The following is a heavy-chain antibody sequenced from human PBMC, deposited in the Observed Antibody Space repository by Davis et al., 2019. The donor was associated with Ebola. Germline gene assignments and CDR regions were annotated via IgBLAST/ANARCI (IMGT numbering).Heavy chain of an antibody. D-gene: IGHD4-17*01. Sequence: PSETLSLTCTVSGGSISSSSYYWSWIRQPPGKGLEWIGYIYYSGSTNYNPSLKSRVTISVDTSKNQFSLKLSSVTAADTAVYYCARAPDYEHWFDPWGQGTLVTVSS. CDR1: GGSISSSSYY. J-gene: IGHJ5*02. V-gene: IGHV4-61*01. CDR3: ARAPDYEHWFDP. CDR2: IYYSGST.